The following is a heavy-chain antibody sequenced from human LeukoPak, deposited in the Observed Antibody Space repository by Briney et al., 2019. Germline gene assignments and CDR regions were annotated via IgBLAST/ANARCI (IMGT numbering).Heavy chain of an antibody. D-gene: IGHD2-15*01. V-gene: IGHV1-69*05. J-gene: IGHJ3*02. Sequence: ASVKVSCKASGGTFSSYAISWVRQAPGQGLEWMGRIIPIFGTANYAQKFQGRVTITTDESTSTAYMELSSLRSEDTAVYHCANRIPGHPAEDAFDIWGQGTMVTVSS. CDR2: IIPIFGTA. CDR1: GGTFSSYA. CDR3: ANRIPGHPAEDAFDI.